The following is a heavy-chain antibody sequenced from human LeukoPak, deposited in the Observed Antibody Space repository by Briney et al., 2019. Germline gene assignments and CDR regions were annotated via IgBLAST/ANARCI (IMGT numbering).Heavy chain of an antibody. CDR1: GFTFSSYA. V-gene: IGHV4-39*01. Sequence: GSLRLSCAASGFTFSSYAMSWVRQPPGKGLEWIGSAYYGGGTFYSPSLNSRVTISVDTSKNQFSLRLSSVTAADTAVYYCAKYQTSTMNDYWGQGTLVTVSS. J-gene: IGHJ4*02. D-gene: IGHD2-2*01. CDR2: AYYGGGT. CDR3: AKYQTSTMNDY.